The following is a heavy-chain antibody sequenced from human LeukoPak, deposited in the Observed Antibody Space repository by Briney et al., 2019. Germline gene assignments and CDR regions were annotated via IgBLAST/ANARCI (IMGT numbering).Heavy chain of an antibody. CDR1: GYTFTSYD. CDR2: MNPNSGNT. V-gene: IGHV1-8*01. Sequence: GASVKVSCKASGYTFTSYDINWVRQAPGQGLEWMGWMNPNSGNTGNAQKFQGRVTMTRNTSISTAYMELSSLRSEDTAVYDCAMRVSGAFDYGGQGTLVIVSS. CDR3: AMRVSGAFDY. J-gene: IGHJ4*02. D-gene: IGHD1-26*01.